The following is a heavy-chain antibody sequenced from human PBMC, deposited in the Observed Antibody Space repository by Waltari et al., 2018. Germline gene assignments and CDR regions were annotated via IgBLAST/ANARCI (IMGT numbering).Heavy chain of an antibody. D-gene: IGHD3-10*01. CDR3: ARAGYFYGTGSYSWFEP. J-gene: IGHJ5*01. CDR1: GCSLSSGNDY. V-gene: IGHV4-39*07. CDR2: IYAVWKT. Sequence: QLQLQESGPGLVKPSETLALTCSVSGCSLSSGNDYWGWIRQPPGGGLEWIGSIYAVWKTDYSPSPKGRVTILVNTAKNQFFLGLDSVTAADTAVYYCARAGYFYGTGSYSWFEPWGQGTLVTVSS.